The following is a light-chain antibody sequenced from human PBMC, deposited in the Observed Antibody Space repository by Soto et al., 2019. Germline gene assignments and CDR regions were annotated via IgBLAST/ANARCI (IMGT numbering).Light chain of an antibody. CDR2: GAS. CDR3: QQYSASPRT. CDR1: QSVSSN. V-gene: IGKV3D-15*01. J-gene: IGKJ1*01. Sequence: IVMTQSPATLSVSPGERATLSCMASQSVSSNLAWYQQKPGQAPRLLIYGASTRAGGIPDRFSGSGSGTDFTLTISRLEPEDFAVYYCQQYSASPRTFGQGTKVDIK.